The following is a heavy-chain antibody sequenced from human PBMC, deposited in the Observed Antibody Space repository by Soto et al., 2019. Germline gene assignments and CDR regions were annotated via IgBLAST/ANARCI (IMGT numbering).Heavy chain of an antibody. V-gene: IGHV4-34*01. D-gene: IGHD2-15*01. CDR1: GGSLSGYY. CDR2: INHSGST. J-gene: IGHJ5*02. CDR3: ARGQVVVAATSSYNWFDP. Sequence: PSETLSLTCAVYGGSLSGYYWSWIRQPPGRGLEWIGEINHSGSTNYNPSLKSRVTISVDTSKNQFSLKLSSVTAADTAVYYCARGQVVVAATSSYNWFDPWGQGTLVTVSS.